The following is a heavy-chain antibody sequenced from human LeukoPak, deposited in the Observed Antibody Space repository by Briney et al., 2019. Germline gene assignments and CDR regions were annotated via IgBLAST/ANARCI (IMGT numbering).Heavy chain of an antibody. CDR3: ARDNGNDYGAN. CDR2: IYTSGTT. J-gene: IGHJ3*01. CDR1: GFTVTSNC. V-gene: IGHV3-53*01. D-gene: IGHD4/OR15-4a*01. Sequence: GGSLRLSCAGSGFTVTSNCMSWVRQAPGEGLEWVGVIYTSGTTSYTDPVHGRCTISRASTTNPPYLHMHSLRGAGTAVYYCARDNGNDYGANWGQGTMVTVSS.